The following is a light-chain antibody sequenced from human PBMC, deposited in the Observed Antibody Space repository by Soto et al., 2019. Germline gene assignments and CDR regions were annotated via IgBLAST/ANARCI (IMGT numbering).Light chain of an antibody. J-gene: IGKJ5*01. CDR2: GAS. CDR3: KQHNDWPT. Sequence: DIVMTHSPLALPVTPGEPATLSFSASQSISDTLAWYQQKPGQAPRLLIHGASTRATGFPARFSGSGSGTDFTLTISSLQSEDFAIYYCKQHNDWPTCGQGKRLEIK. V-gene: IGKV3-15*01. CDR1: QSISDT.